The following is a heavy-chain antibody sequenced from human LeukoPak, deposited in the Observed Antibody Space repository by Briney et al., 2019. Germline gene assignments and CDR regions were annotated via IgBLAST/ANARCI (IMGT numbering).Heavy chain of an antibody. CDR3: ARLGYCSSTSCDWFDP. D-gene: IGHD2-2*01. CDR1: GGSFSSSSYY. Sequence: PSETLSLTCTVSGGSFSSSSYYWGWIRQPPGKGLEWIGSIYYSGSTYYNPSLKSRVTISVDTSKNQFSLKLSSVTAADTAVYYCARLGYCSSTSCDWFDPWGQGTLVTVSS. V-gene: IGHV4-39*01. CDR2: IYYSGST. J-gene: IGHJ5*02.